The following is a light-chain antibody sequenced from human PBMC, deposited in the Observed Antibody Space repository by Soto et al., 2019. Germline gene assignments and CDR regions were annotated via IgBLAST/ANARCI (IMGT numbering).Light chain of an antibody. Sequence: QSALTQPASVSGSPGQSITISCTGTSSDVGGYNYVSWYQQHPGKAPKLMIYEVSNRPSGVSNRFSGSKPGNTASLTISGRQAEDEADYYCSSYTSSSTRVFGGGTQLTVL. CDR3: SSYTSSSTRV. V-gene: IGLV2-14*01. CDR2: EVS. J-gene: IGLJ3*02. CDR1: SSDVGGYNY.